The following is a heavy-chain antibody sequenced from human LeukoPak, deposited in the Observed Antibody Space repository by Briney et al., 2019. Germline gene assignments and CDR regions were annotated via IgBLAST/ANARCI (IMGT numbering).Heavy chain of an antibody. Sequence: SVKVSCKASGGTFSSYAISWVRQAPGQGLEWMGGIIPIFGTANYAQKFQGRVTITADESTSTAYMELGSLRSEDTAVYYCARARYYYDSSGYYSFDYWGQGTLVTVSS. CDR1: GGTFSSYA. V-gene: IGHV1-69*01. J-gene: IGHJ4*02. D-gene: IGHD3-22*01. CDR3: ARARYYYDSSGYYSFDY. CDR2: IIPIFGTA.